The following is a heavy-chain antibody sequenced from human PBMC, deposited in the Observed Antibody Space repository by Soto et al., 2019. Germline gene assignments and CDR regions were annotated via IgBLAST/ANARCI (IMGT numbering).Heavy chain of an antibody. CDR3: ARGTGIYQAEGFDY. CDR2: IWYDGSNK. Sequence: QVQLVASGGGVVQPGRSLRLSCAASGFTFSSYGMHWVRQAPGKGLEWVAVIWYDGSNKYYADSVKGRFTISRDNSKNTLYLQMNSLRAEDTAVYYCARGTGIYQAEGFDYWGQGTLVTVSS. J-gene: IGHJ4*02. D-gene: IGHD1-26*01. CDR1: GFTFSSYG. V-gene: IGHV3-33*01.